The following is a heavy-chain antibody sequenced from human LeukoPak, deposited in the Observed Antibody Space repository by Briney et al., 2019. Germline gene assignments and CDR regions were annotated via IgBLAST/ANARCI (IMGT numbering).Heavy chain of an antibody. J-gene: IGHJ6*03. CDR2: IYYSGST. Sequence: SETLSLTCTVSGGSISSYYWSWIRQPPGKGLEWIGYIYYSGSTNYNPSLKSRVTISVDTSKNQFSLKLSSVTAADTAVYYCARYLDYYYYYMDVWGKGTTVTVSS. V-gene: IGHV4-59*01. CDR1: GGSISSYY. CDR3: ARYLDYYYYYMDV.